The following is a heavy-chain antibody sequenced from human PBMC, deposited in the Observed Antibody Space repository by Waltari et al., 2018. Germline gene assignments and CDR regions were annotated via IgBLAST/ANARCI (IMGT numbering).Heavy chain of an antibody. CDR3: ASEPFYAR. Sequence: QVQLVQSGAEVKKPGASVRVSGTVSGYTFPTYDINWVGQAPGQGLEYMGWMNPNSGNTGYAQKFQGRLTFTGDTSISTAYMELSSLTSEDTAVYYCASEPFYARWGQGTLVTVSS. J-gene: IGHJ4*02. D-gene: IGHD2-2*01. CDR1: GYTFPTYD. V-gene: IGHV1-8*02. CDR2: MNPNSGNT.